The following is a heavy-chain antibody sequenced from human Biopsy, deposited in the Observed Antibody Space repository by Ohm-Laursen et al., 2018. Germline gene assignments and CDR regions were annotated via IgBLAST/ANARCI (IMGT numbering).Heavy chain of an antibody. CDR2: INHSGRT. CDR3: VRGVDYYDPYHYYALDV. D-gene: IGHD3-22*01. CDR1: GESFNGYY. V-gene: IGHV4-34*01. Sequence: TLSHTCAVYGESFNGYYWSWIRQTPGKGLEWIGEINHSGRTNYNPSLKSRVTISVDTSKNQFSLKVRSVTAADTAVYYCVRGVDYYDPYHYYALDVWGQGTTVTVSS. J-gene: IGHJ6*02.